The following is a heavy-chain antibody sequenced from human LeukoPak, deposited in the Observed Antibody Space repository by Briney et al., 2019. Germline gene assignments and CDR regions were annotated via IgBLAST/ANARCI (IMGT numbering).Heavy chain of an antibody. CDR1: GFTFSSYA. D-gene: IGHD1-26*01. V-gene: IGHV3-21*01. Sequence: GGSLRLSCAASGFTFSSYAMNWVRQAPGKGLEWVSSMSSSSGLIYYGDSVKGRFTVSRDNAKRSLYLQMNSLRADDTAVYYCAREFDGSASGAGYWGQGTLVTVSS. CDR2: MSSSSGLI. J-gene: IGHJ4*02. CDR3: AREFDGSASGAGY.